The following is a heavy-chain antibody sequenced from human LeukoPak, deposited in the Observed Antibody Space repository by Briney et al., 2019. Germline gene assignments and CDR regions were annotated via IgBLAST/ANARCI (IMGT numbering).Heavy chain of an antibody. V-gene: IGHV3-23*01. CDR2: ISGSGGST. J-gene: IGHJ4*02. CDR1: GFSFSSYA. Sequence: LPGGSLRLSCAASGFSFSSYAMSWVRQAPGKGLEWVSGISGSGGSTYYADSVKGRFTISRDNSKNTLYLQMNSLRAEDTAVYYCAKDYYGSGVVGYFDYWGQGTLVTVSS. D-gene: IGHD3-10*01. CDR3: AKDYYGSGVVGYFDY.